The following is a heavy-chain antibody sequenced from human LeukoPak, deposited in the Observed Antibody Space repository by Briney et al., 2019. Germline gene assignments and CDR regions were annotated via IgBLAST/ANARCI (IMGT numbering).Heavy chain of an antibody. D-gene: IGHD3-3*01. Sequence: ASVKVSCKASGGTFSSYAISWVRQAPGQGLEWMEGIIPIFGTANYAQKFQGRVTITPDESTSTAYMELSSLRSEDTAVYYCARDFQEGDYDFWSGYPSVYYMDVWGKGTTVTVSS. V-gene: IGHV1-69*13. CDR2: IIPIFGTA. CDR3: ARDFQEGDYDFWSGYPSVYYMDV. J-gene: IGHJ6*03. CDR1: GGTFSSYA.